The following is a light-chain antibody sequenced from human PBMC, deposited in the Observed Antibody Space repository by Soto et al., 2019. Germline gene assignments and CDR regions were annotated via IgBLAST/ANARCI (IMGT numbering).Light chain of an antibody. Sequence: EIVLTQSPGNLSLSPGERATLSCRASQSVSSSYLAWYQQKPGQAPRRLIYGASSRATGIPDRFSGSGSGTDFTLTISRLEPEEYAVYYCQQYGSSPPRTFGPGTKVDIK. J-gene: IGKJ3*01. CDR3: QQYGSSPPRT. CDR2: GAS. CDR1: QSVSSSY. V-gene: IGKV3-20*01.